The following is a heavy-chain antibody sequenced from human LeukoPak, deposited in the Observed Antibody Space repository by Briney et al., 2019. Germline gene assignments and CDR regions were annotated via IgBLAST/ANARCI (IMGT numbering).Heavy chain of an antibody. J-gene: IGHJ4*02. CDR3: ARDSYSSSWHVGY. V-gene: IGHV1-2*02. D-gene: IGHD6-13*01. Sequence: ASVKVSCKASGYTFTDNYVHWVRQAPGQGLEWMGWINPNSGGPNYAQKFQGRVTMTRDTSISTAYMELSNLRPDDTAVYYCARDSYSSSWHVGYWGRGTLVTVSS. CDR2: INPNSGGP. CDR1: GYTFTDNY.